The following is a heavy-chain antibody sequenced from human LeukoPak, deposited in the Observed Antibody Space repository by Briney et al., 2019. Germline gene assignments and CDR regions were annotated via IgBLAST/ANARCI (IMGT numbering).Heavy chain of an antibody. CDR1: GGSISSGSYY. Sequence: SQTLSLTCTVSGGSISSGSYYWSWIRQPAGKGLEWIGRIYTSGSTNYNPPLKSRVTISVDTSKNQFSLKLSSVTAADTAVYYCAREYYDFWSGSLGVMTTNYYYYYMDVWGKGTTVTVSS. CDR3: AREYYDFWSGSLGVMTTNYYYYYMDV. CDR2: IYTSGST. D-gene: IGHD3-3*01. J-gene: IGHJ6*03. V-gene: IGHV4-61*02.